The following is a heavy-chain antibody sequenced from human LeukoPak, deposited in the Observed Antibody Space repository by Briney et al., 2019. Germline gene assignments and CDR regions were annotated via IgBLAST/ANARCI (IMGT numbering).Heavy chain of an antibody. V-gene: IGHV1-69*05. D-gene: IGHD6-6*01. CDR3: ARQYSSSPFDY. Sequence: SVEVSCKASGGAFSSYAISWVREAPGQGLEWMGGIIPIFGTANYAQKFQGRVTITTDESTSTAYMELISLRSEYTAVYYCARQYSSSPFDYWGQGTLVTVSS. CDR2: IIPIFGTA. J-gene: IGHJ4*02. CDR1: GGAFSSYA.